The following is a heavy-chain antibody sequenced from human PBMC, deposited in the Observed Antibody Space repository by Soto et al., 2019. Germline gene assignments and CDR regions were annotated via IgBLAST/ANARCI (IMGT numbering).Heavy chain of an antibody. CDR3: ARERIAAAGTRLIDY. V-gene: IGHV4-59*01. J-gene: IGHJ4*02. Sequence: SETLSLTCTVSGGSISSYYWSWIRQPPGKGLEWIGYIYYSGSTNYNPSLKSRVTISVDTSKNQFSLKLSSVTAADTAVYYCARERIAAAGTRLIDYWGQGTLVTVSS. D-gene: IGHD6-13*01. CDR1: GGSISSYY. CDR2: IYYSGST.